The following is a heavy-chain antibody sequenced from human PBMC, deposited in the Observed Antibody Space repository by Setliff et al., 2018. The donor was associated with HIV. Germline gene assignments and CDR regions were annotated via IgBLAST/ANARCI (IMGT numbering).Heavy chain of an antibody. V-gene: IGHV3-7*01. CDR2: VKQDGTET. J-gene: IGHJ4*02. D-gene: IGHD1-26*01. CDR1: GFTFSNYW. CDR3: ARWGSGSYERVFDY. Sequence: TGGSLRLSCAASGFTFSNYWMSWVRQAPGKGLESVANVKQDGTETLYVDSVKGRFTISRDNANNLVYLQMNSLRVEDTAVYFCARWGSGSYERVFDYWGQGMLVTVSS.